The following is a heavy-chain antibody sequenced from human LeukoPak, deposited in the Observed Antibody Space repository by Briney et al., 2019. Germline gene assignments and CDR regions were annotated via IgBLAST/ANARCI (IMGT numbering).Heavy chain of an antibody. J-gene: IGHJ4*02. CDR3: AKVEGGDYGDYHFDY. D-gene: IGHD4-17*01. CDR2: ISASGIMK. V-gene: IGHV3-11*01. CDR1: GFAFTDFY. Sequence: GGSLRLSCATSGFAFTDFYMTWFRQAPGRGLEWVSHISASGIMKFYEDSVKGRFTISRDNAKNSLYLQMNSLRAEDTALYYCAKVEGGDYGDYHFDYWGQGTLVTVSS.